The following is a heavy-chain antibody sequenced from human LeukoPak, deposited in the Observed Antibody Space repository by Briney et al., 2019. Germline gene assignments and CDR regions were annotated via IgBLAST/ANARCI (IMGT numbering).Heavy chain of an antibody. J-gene: IGHJ4*02. CDR2: ISYSSSTI. D-gene: IGHD6-19*01. Sequence: GGSLRLSCAASGFTFSSYSMSWVRQAPGKGLEWVSYISYSSSTIYYADSVKGRFTISRDNAKNSLYLQMNSLRDEDTAVYYCARDERAGSGWYFVYWGQGTLVTVSS. V-gene: IGHV3-48*02. CDR3: ARDERAGSGWYFVY. CDR1: GFTFSSYS.